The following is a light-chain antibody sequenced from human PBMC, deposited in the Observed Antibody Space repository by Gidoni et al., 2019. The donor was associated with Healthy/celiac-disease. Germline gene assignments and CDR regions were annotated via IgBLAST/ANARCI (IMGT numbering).Light chain of an antibody. CDR1: KLGDKY. Sequence: SYELTQPPSVSVSPVQTASITCSGDKLGDKYACWYPQKPGQSPVLVIYQDSKRPPGIPERFSGSNSGNTATLTISGTQAMDEADYYCQAWDSEVVFGGGTKLTVL. J-gene: IGLJ2*01. CDR2: QDS. CDR3: QAWDSEVV. V-gene: IGLV3-1*01.